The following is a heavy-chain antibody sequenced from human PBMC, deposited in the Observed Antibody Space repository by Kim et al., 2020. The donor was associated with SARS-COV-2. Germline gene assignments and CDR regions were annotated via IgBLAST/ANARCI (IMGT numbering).Heavy chain of an antibody. CDR2: INPNSGGT. D-gene: IGHD6-13*01. V-gene: IGHV1-2*04. CDR1: GYTFTVYY. CDR3: ARESGHTSSWSSGNYYNGMDV. J-gene: IGHJ6*04. Sequence: ASVKVSCKASGYTFTVYYIHWVRQAPGQGLEWMGWINPNSGGTNYAQKFQDWVTMTRDTSISTVYMELSRLRSDDTAVYYCARESGHTSSWSSGNYYNGMDVWGERTTVTVSS.